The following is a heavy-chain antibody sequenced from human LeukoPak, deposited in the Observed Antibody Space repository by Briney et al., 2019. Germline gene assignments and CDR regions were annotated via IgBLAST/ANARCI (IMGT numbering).Heavy chain of an antibody. Sequence: SETLSLTCTVSGGSISNYYWSWIRQPPGKGLEWIGYIYYSGSTSYNPSLKGRVTISVDTSRNQFSLKLSSVTAADTAVYYCARAGYYYDSSGYYLFDYWGQGTLVTVSS. V-gene: IGHV4-59*01. D-gene: IGHD3-22*01. CDR1: GGSISNYY. CDR2: IYYSGST. J-gene: IGHJ4*02. CDR3: ARAGYYYDSSGYYLFDY.